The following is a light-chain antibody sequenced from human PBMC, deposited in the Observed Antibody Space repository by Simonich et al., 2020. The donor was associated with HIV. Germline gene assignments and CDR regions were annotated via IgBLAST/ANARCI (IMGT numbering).Light chain of an antibody. V-gene: IGKV4-1*01. CDR2: WAS. CDR1: QSVLYSSNHNNY. J-gene: IGKJ3*01. Sequence: DIVMTQSPDSLAVSLGERATINCKSSQSVLYSSNHNNYLAWYQQKPGQPPKLLIYWASARESGVPDRFSGSGSGTDFTLTISSLQAEDVAVYYCQQYHSSPCTFGPGTKVDIK. CDR3: QQYHSSPCT.